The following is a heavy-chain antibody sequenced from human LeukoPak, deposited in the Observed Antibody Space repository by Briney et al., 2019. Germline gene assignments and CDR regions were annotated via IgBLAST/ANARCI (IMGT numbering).Heavy chain of an antibody. D-gene: IGHD6-13*01. Sequence: PSETLSLTCTLSGDSIGGHYWNWIRQPPGKGLEWIGYISYGGTTIYNPSLKSRVTISVDTSKNQFSLKLSSVTAADTAVYYCASIAALRVDYWGQGTLVTVSS. CDR2: ISYGGTT. V-gene: IGHV4-59*11. CDR3: ASIAALRVDY. J-gene: IGHJ4*02. CDR1: GDSIGGHY.